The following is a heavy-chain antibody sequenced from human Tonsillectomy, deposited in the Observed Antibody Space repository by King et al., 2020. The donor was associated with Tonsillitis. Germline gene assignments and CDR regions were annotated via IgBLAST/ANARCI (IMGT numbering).Heavy chain of an antibody. J-gene: IGHJ6*03. CDR1: GGSISSYY. CDR3: ARRMEYYYYYMDV. Sequence: VQPQESGPGLVKPSETLSLTCTVSGGSISSYYWSWIRQPPGKGLEWIGYIYYSGSTNYNPSLKSRVTISVDTSKNQFSLKLSSVTAADTAVYYCARRMEYYYYYMDVWGKGTTVTVSS. CDR2: IYYSGST. D-gene: IGHD3-3*01. V-gene: IGHV4-59*08.